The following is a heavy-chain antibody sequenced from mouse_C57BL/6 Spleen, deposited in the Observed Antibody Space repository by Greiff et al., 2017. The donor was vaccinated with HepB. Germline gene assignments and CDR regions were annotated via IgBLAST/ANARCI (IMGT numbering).Heavy chain of an antibody. Sequence: VQLQQSGPELVKPGASVKISCKASGYAFSSSWMNWVKQRPGKGLEWIGRIYPGDGDTNYNRKFKGKATLTTDKSSSTAYLQLSSLTSEDSAVYFCARSDYDDGRSYVDYWGQGTTLTVSS. D-gene: IGHD1-1*01. CDR3: ARSDYDDGRSYVDY. CDR1: GYAFSSSW. V-gene: IGHV1-82*01. CDR2: IYPGDGDT. J-gene: IGHJ2*01.